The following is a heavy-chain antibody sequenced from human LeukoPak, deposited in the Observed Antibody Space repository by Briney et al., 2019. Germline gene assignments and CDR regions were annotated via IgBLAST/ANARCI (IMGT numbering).Heavy chain of an antibody. D-gene: IGHD2-15*01. CDR2: IYSGGST. J-gene: IGHJ4*02. Sequence: PGGSLRLSCAASGFTVSSNYMSWVRRAPGKGLEWVSVIYSGGSTYYADSVKGRFTISRDNSKNTLYLQMNSLRAEDTAVYYCAKTYAYCSGGSCYDYWGQGTLVTVSS. CDR1: GFTVSSNY. CDR3: AKTYAYCSGGSCYDY. V-gene: IGHV3-53*01.